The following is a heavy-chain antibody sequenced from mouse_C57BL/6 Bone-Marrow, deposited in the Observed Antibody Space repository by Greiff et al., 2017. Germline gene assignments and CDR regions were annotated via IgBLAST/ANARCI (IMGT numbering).Heavy chain of an antibody. V-gene: IGHV1-82*01. Sequence: VQLQESGPELVKPGASVKISCKASGYAFSSSWMNWVKQRPGKGLEWLGRIYPGGGDTNYNGKFKGKATLTADKSSSTAYLHISSLTSEDSAVYFCASRTGFDYFDYWGQGTTLTVSS. CDR2: IYPGGGDT. D-gene: IGHD4-1*01. CDR1: GYAFSSSW. J-gene: IGHJ2*01. CDR3: ASRTGFDYFDY.